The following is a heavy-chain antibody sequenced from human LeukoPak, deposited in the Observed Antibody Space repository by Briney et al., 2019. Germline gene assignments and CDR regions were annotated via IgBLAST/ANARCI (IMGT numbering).Heavy chain of an antibody. CDR1: GFTFGSYA. D-gene: IGHD3-10*02. CDR2: MSFDGTHI. V-gene: IGHV3-30-3*01. CDR3: ARCSGYGMDV. J-gene: IGHJ6*02. Sequence: GGSLRLSCAASGFTFGSYAMHWVRQAPGKGLEWVAVMSFDGTHIYYADSVKGRFTISRDNSKNTLYLRMNSLRAEDTAVYYCARCSGYGMDVWGQGTTVTVSS.